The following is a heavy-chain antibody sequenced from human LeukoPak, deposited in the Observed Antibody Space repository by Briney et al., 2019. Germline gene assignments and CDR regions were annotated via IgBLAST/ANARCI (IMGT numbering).Heavy chain of an antibody. Sequence: TSVTVSCTASGFTFTSSAVQWVRQARGQRLEWIGWIVVGSGNTNYAHKFQERVTITRDISTSTAYMELSSLRSEDTAVYYCAADPTARVYYYYGMDVWGKGTTVTVSS. CDR3: AADPTARVYYYYGMDV. D-gene: IGHD4-17*01. V-gene: IGHV1-58*01. CDR2: IVVGSGNT. CDR1: GFTFTSSA. J-gene: IGHJ6*04.